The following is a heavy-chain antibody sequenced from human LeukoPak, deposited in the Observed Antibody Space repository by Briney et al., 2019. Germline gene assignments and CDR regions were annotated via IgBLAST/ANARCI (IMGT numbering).Heavy chain of an antibody. Sequence: GGSLRLSCAASGFTFSSYGMHWVRQAPGKGLAWVAVIWYDGSNKYYADSVKGRFTISRDNSKNTLYLQMNSLRAEDTAVYYCARDHVRYCSSTSCYGGSDYWGQGTLVTVSS. J-gene: IGHJ4*02. CDR2: IWYDGSNK. D-gene: IGHD2-2*01. CDR1: GFTFSSYG. CDR3: ARDHVRYCSSTSCYGGSDY. V-gene: IGHV3-33*01.